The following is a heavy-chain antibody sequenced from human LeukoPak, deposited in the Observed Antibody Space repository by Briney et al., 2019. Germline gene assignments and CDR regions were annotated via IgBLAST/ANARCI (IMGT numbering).Heavy chain of an antibody. CDR1: GFTFSSYS. V-gene: IGHV3-21*01. CDR2: ISSSSSYI. CDR3: ARDGEPYCSGGSCYPIDY. Sequence: PGGSLRLSCAASGFTFSSYSMNWVRQAPGKGLEWVSSISSSSSYIYYADSVKGRFTISRDNAKNSLYLQMNSLGAEDTAVYYCARDGEPYCSGGSCYPIDYWGQGTLVTVSS. D-gene: IGHD2-15*01. J-gene: IGHJ4*02.